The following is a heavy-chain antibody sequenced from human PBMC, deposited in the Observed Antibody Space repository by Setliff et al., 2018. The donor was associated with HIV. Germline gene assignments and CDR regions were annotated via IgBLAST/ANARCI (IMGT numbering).Heavy chain of an antibody. Sequence: SETLSLTCTVSGGSISSHYWSWIRQTPGKRLEYIEYIYYNGGTNYNPSLKSRVTISLDTSKNQFSLSLRSVAAADTAVYFCARERPQSHFFDYWGQGTLVTVSS. CDR2: IYYNGGT. J-gene: IGHJ4*02. D-gene: IGHD6-19*01. V-gene: IGHV4-59*11. CDR1: GGSISSHY. CDR3: ARERPQSHFFDY.